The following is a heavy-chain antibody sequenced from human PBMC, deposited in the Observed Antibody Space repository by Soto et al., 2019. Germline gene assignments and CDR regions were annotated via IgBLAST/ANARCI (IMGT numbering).Heavy chain of an antibody. CDR2: ISPDGSEE. J-gene: IGHJ5*02. Sequence: EVQLVESGGGLVQPGGSLRLSCAASGFTFSGYWMTGVRQAPGKGLEGVANISPDGSEEYYVDSVKGRFTISRDNAKNAMYLQMNSLRGADTALYYCTRDLNHDTGPWGQGTQVTVS. CDR1: GFTFSGYW. V-gene: IGHV3-7*04. D-gene: IGHD2-8*02. CDR3: TRDLNHDTGP.